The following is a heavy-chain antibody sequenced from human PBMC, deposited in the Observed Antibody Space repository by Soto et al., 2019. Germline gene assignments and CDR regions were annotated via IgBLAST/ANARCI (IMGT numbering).Heavy chain of an antibody. CDR2: INPGGDIT. Sequence: QVQLVQSGAEVKKPGASVMLSCKTPGYAFRTYYVHWVRQAPGQGLEWMGIINPGGDITNYAQKFQGRLSVTRDTSTNTVYMELSSLTSDDTAMYYCTTGGKGGATDYWGQGTLVTASS. V-gene: IGHV1-46*01. CDR1: GYAFRTYY. J-gene: IGHJ4*02. D-gene: IGHD1-26*01. CDR3: TTGGKGGATDY.